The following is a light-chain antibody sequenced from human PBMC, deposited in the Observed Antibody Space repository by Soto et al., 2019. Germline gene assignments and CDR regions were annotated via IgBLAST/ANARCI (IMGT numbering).Light chain of an antibody. CDR2: DAS. CDR1: QSISNR. V-gene: IGKV1-5*01. CDR3: QQSYSTPWT. Sequence: DIQMTQSPSTLSASVGDTVTLSCRASQSISNRLAWYQQKPGKAPKYLIYDASSLESGVPSRFSGSGSGTDFTLTISSLQPEDFTTYYCQQSYSTPWTFGQGTKVDI. J-gene: IGKJ1*01.